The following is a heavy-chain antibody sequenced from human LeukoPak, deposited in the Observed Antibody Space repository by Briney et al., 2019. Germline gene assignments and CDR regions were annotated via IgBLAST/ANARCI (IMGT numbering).Heavy chain of an antibody. D-gene: IGHD3-9*01. CDR1: GYTFTNFR. J-gene: IGHJ4*02. Sequence: GASVKVSCKASGYTFTNFRISWVRQAPGQGLEWTGWISAYNGNTNYAQKFQGRVTMTTDTSTTTAYMDLRSLRSDDTAVYYCARDYDILSGHQPIDYWGQGTLVTVSS. V-gene: IGHV1-18*01. CDR2: ISAYNGNT. CDR3: ARDYDILSGHQPIDY.